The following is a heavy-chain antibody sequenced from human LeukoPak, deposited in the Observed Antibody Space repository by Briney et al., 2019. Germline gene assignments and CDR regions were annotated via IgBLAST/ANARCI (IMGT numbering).Heavy chain of an antibody. D-gene: IGHD5-18*01. V-gene: IGHV4-34*01. Sequence: ETLSLTCAVYGGSFSGYYWSWIRQPPGKGLEWIGEINHSGSTNYNPSLKSRVTISVDTSKNQFSLKLSSVTAADTAVYYCASTANTDYWGQGTLVTVSS. J-gene: IGHJ4*02. CDR3: ASTANTDY. CDR1: GGSFSGYY. CDR2: INHSGST.